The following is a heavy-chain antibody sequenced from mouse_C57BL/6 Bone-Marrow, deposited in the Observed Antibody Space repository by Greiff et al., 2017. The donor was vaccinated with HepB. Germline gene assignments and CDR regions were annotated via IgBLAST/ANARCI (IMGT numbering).Heavy chain of an antibody. CDR2: IDPNSGGT. Sequence: QVQLQQPGAELVKPGASVKLSCKASGYTFTSYWMHWVKQRPGRGLEWIGRIDPNSGGTKYNEKFKSKATLTVDKASSTAYMQLISLTSEDSAVYDCARTWISSYAMDYWGQGTSVTVSS. CDR1: GYTFTSYW. D-gene: IGHD1-3*01. V-gene: IGHV1-72*01. CDR3: ARTWISSYAMDY. J-gene: IGHJ4*01.